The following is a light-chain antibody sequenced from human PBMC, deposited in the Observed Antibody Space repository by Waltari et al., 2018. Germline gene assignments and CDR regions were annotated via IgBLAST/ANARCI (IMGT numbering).Light chain of an antibody. CDR1: QSISSY. J-gene: IGKJ1*01. CDR2: AAS. Sequence: DIQMTQSPSSLSASVGDRVTITCRASQSISSYLNWYQQKPAKAPKLLMYAASSLQSGVPSRFSGSGSGTDFTLTISSLQPEDFATYYCQQSYSALSWTFGQGTKVEIK. CDR3: QQSYSALSWT. V-gene: IGKV1-39*01.